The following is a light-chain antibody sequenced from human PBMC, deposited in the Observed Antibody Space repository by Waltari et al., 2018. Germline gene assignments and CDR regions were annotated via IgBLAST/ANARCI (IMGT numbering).Light chain of an antibody. CDR3: QQYNNWPPLT. J-gene: IGKJ4*01. CDR2: GAS. Sequence: EIVMTQSPATLSVSPGERATLSCRASQSVSSNLAWYQQKPGQAPRLLIYGASPPATGIPARFSGSGSGTEFTLTISSLQSEDFAVYYCQQYNNWPPLTFGGGTKVEIK. V-gene: IGKV3-15*01. CDR1: QSVSSN.